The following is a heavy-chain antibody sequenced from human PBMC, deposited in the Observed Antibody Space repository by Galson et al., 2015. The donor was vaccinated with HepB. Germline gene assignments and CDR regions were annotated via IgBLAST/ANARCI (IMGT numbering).Heavy chain of an antibody. V-gene: IGHV5-51*01. CDR2: IYPGDSDT. Sequence: LKISCEGSGYSFTSYWIGWVRQMPGKGLEWMGIIYPGDSDTRYSPSFQGQVTISADKSISTAYLQWSSLKASDTAMYYCARGIVVVPAAAKEHYYYYGMDVWGQGTTVTVSS. J-gene: IGHJ6*02. CDR1: GYSFTSYW. D-gene: IGHD2-2*01. CDR3: ARGIVVVPAAAKEHYYYYGMDV.